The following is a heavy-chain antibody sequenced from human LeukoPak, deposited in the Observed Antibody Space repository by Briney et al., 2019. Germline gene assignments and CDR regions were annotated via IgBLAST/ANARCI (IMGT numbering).Heavy chain of an antibody. Sequence: ASVKVSCKASGYTFTSYDINWVRQATGQGLEWMGWISAYNGNTNYAQKLQGRVTMTTDTSTSTAYMELRSLRSDDTAVYYCARDNYYDSSGLLDYWGQGTLVTVSS. CDR3: ARDNYYDSSGLLDY. D-gene: IGHD3-22*01. CDR1: GYTFTSYD. CDR2: ISAYNGNT. V-gene: IGHV1-18*01. J-gene: IGHJ4*02.